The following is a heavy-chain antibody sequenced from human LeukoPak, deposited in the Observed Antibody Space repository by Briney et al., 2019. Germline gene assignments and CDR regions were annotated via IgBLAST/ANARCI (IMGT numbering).Heavy chain of an antibody. J-gene: IGHJ6*04. CDR3: AELGITMIGGV. V-gene: IGHV3-66*01. CDR1: GFTFSSYG. CDR2: IYSGGST. Sequence: GGSLRLSCAASGFTFSSYGMSWARKAPGKGLEWVSVIYSGGSTYYADSVKGRFTISRDNSKNTLYLQMNSLRAEDTAVYYCAELGITMIGGVWGKGTTVTISS. D-gene: IGHD3-10*02.